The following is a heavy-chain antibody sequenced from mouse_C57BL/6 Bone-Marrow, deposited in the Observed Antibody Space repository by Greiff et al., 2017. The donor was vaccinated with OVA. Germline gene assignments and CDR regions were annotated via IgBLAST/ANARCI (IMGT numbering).Heavy chain of an antibody. CDR2: IRLKSDNYAT. CDR3: TGPTVVAIYYFDY. D-gene: IGHD1-1*01. Sequence: EVKVEESGGGLVQPGGSMKLSCVASGFTFSNYWMNWVRQSPEKGLEWVAQIRLKSDNYATHYAESVKGRFTISRDDSISSVYLQMNNLRAEDTGIYYCTGPTVVAIYYFDYWGQGTTLTVSS. J-gene: IGHJ2*01. V-gene: IGHV6-3*01. CDR1: GFTFSNYW.